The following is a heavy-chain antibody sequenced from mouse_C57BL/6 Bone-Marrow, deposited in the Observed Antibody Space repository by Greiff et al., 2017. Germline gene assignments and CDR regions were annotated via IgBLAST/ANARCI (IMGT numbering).Heavy chain of an antibody. Sequence: VQLQQPGAELVKPGASVKMSCKASGYTFTSYWITWVKQRPGQGLEWIGDIYPGSGSTNYNEKFKSKATLTVDTSSSTAYMQLSSLTSEDSAVYYCAREGYSNWGFAYWGQGTLVTVSA. V-gene: IGHV1-55*01. J-gene: IGHJ3*01. CDR2: IYPGSGST. CDR3: AREGYSNWGFAY. CDR1: GYTFTSYW. D-gene: IGHD2-5*01.